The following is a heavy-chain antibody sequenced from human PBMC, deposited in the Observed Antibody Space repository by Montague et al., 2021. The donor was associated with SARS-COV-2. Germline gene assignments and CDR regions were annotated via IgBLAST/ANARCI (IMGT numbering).Heavy chain of an antibody. CDR1: GGSMSSYH. CDR3: ARDVRYYYDQ. CDR2: VSYRGST. Sequence: SETLSLTCSVSGGSMSSYHWVWIRQPPVKGLEWIGYVSYRGSTNYNLSLKGRVTISLDTSKNRFSLRVTSVTAADTAVYYCARDVRYYYDQWGQGILVTVSS. D-gene: IGHD3-10*01. J-gene: IGHJ4*02. V-gene: IGHV4-59*01.